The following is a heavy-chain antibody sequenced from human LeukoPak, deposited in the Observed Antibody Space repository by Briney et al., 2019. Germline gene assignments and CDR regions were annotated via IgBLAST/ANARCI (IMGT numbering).Heavy chain of an antibody. J-gene: IGHJ4*02. Sequence: SQTLSLTCAVSGGSISSDGYSWSWIRQPPGKGLEWIGYIYHSGSTFYNPSLKSRVTMSVDTSKNQFSLKLSSVTALDTAVYYCARHPRGRSSGPDYWGQGTLVTVSS. CDR2: IYHSGST. V-gene: IGHV4-30-2*01. CDR3: ARHPRGRSSGPDY. D-gene: IGHD3-10*01. CDR1: GGSISSDGYS.